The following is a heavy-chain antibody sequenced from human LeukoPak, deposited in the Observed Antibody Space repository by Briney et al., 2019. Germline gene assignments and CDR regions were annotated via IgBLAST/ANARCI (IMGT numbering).Heavy chain of an antibody. Sequence: GGSLRLSCAASGFTFSTYGMHWVRQAPGKGLEWVAFIRYDGTNKYYADFVKGRFTISRDNAKNSLYLQMNSLRAEDTAVYYCARVSMVTAGAFDIWGQGTMVTVSS. V-gene: IGHV3-30*02. J-gene: IGHJ3*02. D-gene: IGHD2-21*02. CDR1: GFTFSTYG. CDR2: IRYDGTNK. CDR3: ARVSMVTAGAFDI.